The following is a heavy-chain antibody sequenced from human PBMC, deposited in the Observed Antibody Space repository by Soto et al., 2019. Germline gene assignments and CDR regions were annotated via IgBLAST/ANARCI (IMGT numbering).Heavy chain of an antibody. CDR1: GGSISSSSYY. V-gene: IGHV4-39*01. D-gene: IGHD6-13*01. CDR3: ARQARVAATGGDCIDP. CDR2: IYYSGNS. J-gene: IGHJ5*02. Sequence: SETLSLTCTVSGGSISSSSYYWGWIRQPPGKGLEWIGSIYYSGNSYYNPSLKSRSTISVDTSKNQFSLKLSSVTAADTAVYYCARQARVAATGGDCIDPWGQGTRVTVSS.